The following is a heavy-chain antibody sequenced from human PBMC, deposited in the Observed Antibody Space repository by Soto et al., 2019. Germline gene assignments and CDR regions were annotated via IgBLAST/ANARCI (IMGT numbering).Heavy chain of an antibody. CDR1: GDSVSSNSAA. J-gene: IGHJ4*02. V-gene: IGHV6-1*01. D-gene: IGHD2-2*02. CDR2: TYYRSKWYN. CDR3: AREVGMIVVVPAAIPGSIDY. Sequence: PSQTLSLTCAISGDSVSSNSAAWNWIRQSPSRGLEWLGRTYYRSKWYNDYAVSVKSRITINPDTSKNQFSLQLNSVTPEDTAVYYCAREVGMIVVVPAAIPGSIDYWGQGTLVTVSS.